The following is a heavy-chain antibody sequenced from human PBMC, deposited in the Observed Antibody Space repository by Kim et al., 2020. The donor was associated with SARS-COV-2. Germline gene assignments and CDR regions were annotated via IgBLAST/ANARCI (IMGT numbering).Heavy chain of an antibody. CDR2: IYYSGST. D-gene: IGHD4-17*01. J-gene: IGHJ6*01. CDR3: ARNQLTTVTTFTYYYYG. CDR1: GGSISSSSYY. V-gene: IGHV4-39*01. Sequence: SETLSLTCTVSGGSISSSSYYWGWIRQPPGKGLEWIGSIYYSGSTYYNPSLKSRVTISVDTSKNQFSLKLSSVTAADTAVYYCARNQLTTVTTFTYYYYG.